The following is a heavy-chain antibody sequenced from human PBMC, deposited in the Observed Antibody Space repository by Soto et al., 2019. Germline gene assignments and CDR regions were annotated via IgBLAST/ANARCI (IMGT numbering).Heavy chain of an antibody. CDR3: AKGGFWVHYGMDV. Sequence: EVQLSESGGGLVQIGGSLRLSCAASGSYFSAYAMNWVRQAPGKGLEWVSAISRSGDITYYADSVTGRFSISRDNSKNTLYLQMNSLRAEDTAVYYCAKGGFWVHYGMDVWGRGTTVTVSS. CDR2: ISRSGDIT. J-gene: IGHJ6*02. V-gene: IGHV3-23*01. D-gene: IGHD3-16*01. CDR1: GSYFSAYA.